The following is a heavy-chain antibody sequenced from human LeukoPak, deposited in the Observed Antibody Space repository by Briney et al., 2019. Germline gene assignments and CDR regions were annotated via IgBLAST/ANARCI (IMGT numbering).Heavy chain of an antibody. CDR1: GGSFSGYY. Sequence: SETLSLTCAVYGGSFSGYYWSWIRQPPGKGLEWIGEINHSGSTNYNPSLKSRVTISVDTSKNQFSLKLSSVTAADTAVYYCARDNFRYCSGGSCFLNPTTSHGMDVWGKGTTVTVSS. V-gene: IGHV4-34*01. CDR2: INHSGST. J-gene: IGHJ6*04. CDR3: ARDNFRYCSGGSCFLNPTTSHGMDV. D-gene: IGHD2-15*01.